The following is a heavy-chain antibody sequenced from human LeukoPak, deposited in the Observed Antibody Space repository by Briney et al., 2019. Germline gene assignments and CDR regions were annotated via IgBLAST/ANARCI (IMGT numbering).Heavy chain of an antibody. CDR3: ARLHGYCSSTSCPPGAYYMDV. Sequence: SETLSLTCAVYGGSFSGYYWSWIRQPPGKGLEWIGEINHSGSTNYNPSLKSRVTISVDTSKNQFSLKLSSVTAADTAVYYCARLHGYCSSTSCPPGAYYMDVWGKGTTVTVSS. D-gene: IGHD2-2*01. J-gene: IGHJ6*03. V-gene: IGHV4-34*01. CDR1: GGSFSGYY. CDR2: INHSGST.